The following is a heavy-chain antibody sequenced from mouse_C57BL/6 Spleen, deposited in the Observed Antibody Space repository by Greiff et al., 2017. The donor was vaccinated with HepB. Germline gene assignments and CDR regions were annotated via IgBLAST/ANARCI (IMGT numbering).Heavy chain of an antibody. CDR2: INPYNGGT. V-gene: IGHV1-19*01. Sequence: EVKLQESGPVLVKPGASVKMSCKASGYTFTDYYMNWVKQSHGKSLEWIGVINPYNGGTSYNQKFKGKATLTVDKSSSTAYMELNSLTSEDSAVYYCAGATTVVATPYAMDYWGQGTSVTVSS. CDR3: AGATTVVATPYAMDY. CDR1: GYTFTDYY. D-gene: IGHD1-1*01. J-gene: IGHJ4*01.